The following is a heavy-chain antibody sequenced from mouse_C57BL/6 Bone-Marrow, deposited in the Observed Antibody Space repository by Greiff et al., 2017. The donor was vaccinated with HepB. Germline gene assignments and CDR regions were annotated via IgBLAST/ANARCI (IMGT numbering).Heavy chain of an antibody. CDR1: GYTFTSYG. CDR3: ARYDGYFYYFDS. Sequence: LVESGAELARPGASVKLSCKASGYTFTSYGISWVKQRTGQGLEWIGEIYPRSGNTYYNEKFKGKATLTADKSSSTAYMELRSLTSEDSAVYFCARYDGYFYYFDSWGQGTTLTVSS. CDR2: IYPRSGNT. J-gene: IGHJ2*01. D-gene: IGHD2-3*01. V-gene: IGHV1-81*01.